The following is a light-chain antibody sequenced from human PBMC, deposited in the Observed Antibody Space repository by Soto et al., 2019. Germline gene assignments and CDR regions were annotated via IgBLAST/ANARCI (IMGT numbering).Light chain of an antibody. J-gene: IGKJ4*01. CDR3: QQYDNLPLT. V-gene: IGKV1-33*01. CDR2: DAS. CDR1: QDIKNY. Sequence: DIQMTQSPSSLSASVGDRVTITCQASQDIKNYLNWYQQKSGKAPKLLIYDASDLETGVPSRFSGRGSGTDFTFTINSLQPEDIPTYYCQQYDNLPLTFGGGTKVEIK.